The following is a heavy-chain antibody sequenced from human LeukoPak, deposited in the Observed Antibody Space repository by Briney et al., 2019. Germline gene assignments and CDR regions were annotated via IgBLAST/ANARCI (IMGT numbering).Heavy chain of an antibody. CDR3: ARSYGSGSYYNQLRYYYYGMDV. Sequence: GASVKVSCKASGYTFTGYYMHWVRQAPGQGLEWMGWINPNSGGTNYAQKLQGRVTMTRDTSISTAYMELSRLRSDDTAVYYCARSYGSGSYYNQLRYYYYGMDVWGQGTTVTVSS. V-gene: IGHV1-2*02. CDR2: INPNSGGT. J-gene: IGHJ6*02. CDR1: GYTFTGYY. D-gene: IGHD3-10*01.